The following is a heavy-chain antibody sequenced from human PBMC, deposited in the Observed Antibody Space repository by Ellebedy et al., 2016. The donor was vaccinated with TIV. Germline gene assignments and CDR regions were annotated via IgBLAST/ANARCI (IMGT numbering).Heavy chain of an antibody. V-gene: IGHV4-34*01. CDR3: ARDME. CDR2: IYHSGST. D-gene: IGHD3-10*01. J-gene: IGHJ4*02. CDR1: GGSFSGYY. Sequence: SETLSLTXAVYGGSFSGYYWSWIRQPPGKGLEWIGEIYHSGSTNYNPSLKSRVTISVDTSKNQFSLKLSSVTAADTAVYYCARDMEWGQGTLVTVSS.